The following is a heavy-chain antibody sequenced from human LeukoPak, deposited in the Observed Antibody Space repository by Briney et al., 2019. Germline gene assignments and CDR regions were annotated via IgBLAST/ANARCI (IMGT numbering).Heavy chain of an antibody. V-gene: IGHV1-2*02. CDR1: GYTFTDYY. Sequence: ASVTVSFMASGYTFTDYYMHWVRQARGQGLAWMGWINPNSCGTNYVQKFQGRVTITRDTSISTAYMELSRLRSDDTAVYYCASLYCSGGSCYPNYYYYGMDVWGQGTTVTVSS. J-gene: IGHJ6*02. CDR3: ASLYCSGGSCYPNYYYYGMDV. CDR2: INPNSCGT. D-gene: IGHD2-15*01.